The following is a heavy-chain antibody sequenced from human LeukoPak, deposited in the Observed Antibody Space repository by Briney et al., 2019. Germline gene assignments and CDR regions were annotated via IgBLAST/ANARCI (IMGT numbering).Heavy chain of an antibody. CDR1: GWSFNDYY. CDR2: INARGDT. CDR3: ARGQVPAARGYNWFDP. D-gene: IGHD2-2*01. Sequence: SKTLSLTCAVYGWSFNDYYWNWIRQPPGKGLEWIGEINARGDTNYNPSLKSRVTISVDTSKKQFSLRLTSMIAADTALYYCARGQVPAARGYNWFDPWGQGTLVTVSS. J-gene: IGHJ5*02. V-gene: IGHV4-34*01.